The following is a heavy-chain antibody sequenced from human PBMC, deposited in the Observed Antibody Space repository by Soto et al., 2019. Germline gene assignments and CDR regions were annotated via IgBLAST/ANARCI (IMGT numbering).Heavy chain of an antibody. CDR2: TDYSGNT. CDR3: TSEGVATGLV. J-gene: IGHJ4*02. Sequence: SETLSLTCTVSSDSISTYYWIWIRQSPGKGLEWIGYTDYSGNTNYNPSLKSRVTLTRDMSTSTVYMELRSLTFEDTAIYYCTSEGVATGLVWGPGSLVTVSS. CDR1: SDSISTYY. D-gene: IGHD5-12*01. V-gene: IGHV4-59*12.